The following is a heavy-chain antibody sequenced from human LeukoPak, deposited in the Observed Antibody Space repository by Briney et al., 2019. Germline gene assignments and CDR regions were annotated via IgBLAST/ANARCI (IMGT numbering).Heavy chain of an antibody. CDR1: GFTFSDYY. V-gene: IGHV3-11*01. Sequence: GGSLRPSCAASGFTFSDYYMSWIRQAPGKGLEWISYISSSGSTIYYADSVKGRFTISRDNARNSLYLQMNSLRAEDTAVYYCARERAIASLRPYYFDYWGQGTLVTVSS. D-gene: IGHD6-6*01. CDR2: ISSSGSTI. CDR3: ARERAIASLRPYYFDY. J-gene: IGHJ4*02.